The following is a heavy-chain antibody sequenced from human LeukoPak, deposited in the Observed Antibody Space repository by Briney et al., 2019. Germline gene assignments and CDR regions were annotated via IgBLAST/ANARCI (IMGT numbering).Heavy chain of an antibody. V-gene: IGHV4-34*01. J-gene: IGHJ4*02. CDR3: ARGILDYYDSSGYFDY. CDR2: INHSGST. CDR1: GGSFSGYY. D-gene: IGHD3-22*01. Sequence: PSETLSLTCAVYGGSFSGYYWSWIRQPPGKGLEWIGEINHSGSTNYNPSLKSRVTISVDTSKNQFSLKLSSVTAADTAVYYCARGILDYYDSSGYFDYWGQGTLVTVSS.